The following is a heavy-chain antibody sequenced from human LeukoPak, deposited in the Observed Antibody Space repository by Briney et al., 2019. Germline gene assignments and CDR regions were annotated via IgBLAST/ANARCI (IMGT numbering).Heavy chain of an antibody. CDR1: GGTFSSYA. CDR3: SIAAKNAFDI. V-gene: IGHV1-69*13. Sequence: ASVKVSCKASGGTFSSYAISWVRQAPGQGLEWMGGIIPIFGTANYAQKFQGRVTITADESTSTAYMELSSLRSEDTAVYYCSIAAKNAFDIWGQGTMVTVSS. J-gene: IGHJ3*02. CDR2: IIPIFGTA. D-gene: IGHD6-25*01.